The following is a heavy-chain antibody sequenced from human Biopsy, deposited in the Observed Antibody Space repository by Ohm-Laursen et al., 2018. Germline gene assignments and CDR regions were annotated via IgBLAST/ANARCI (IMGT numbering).Heavy chain of an antibody. D-gene: IGHD6-13*01. CDR2: IYSSGST. V-gene: IGHV4-4*07. Sequence: SETLSLTCTVSGGSISNYYWSWIRQPAGKGLEWIGRIYSSGSTNYNPSPKSRVTMSVDTSKNQFSLILSSMTAADTAVYYCAREPRIAAVAYFDPWGQGTLVTVSS. CDR1: GGSISNYY. J-gene: IGHJ5*02. CDR3: AREPRIAAVAYFDP.